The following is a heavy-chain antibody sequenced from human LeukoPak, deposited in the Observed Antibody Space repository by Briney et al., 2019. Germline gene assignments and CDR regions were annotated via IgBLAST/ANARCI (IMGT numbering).Heavy chain of an antibody. CDR2: IYYSGST. D-gene: IGHD5-24*01. CDR1: GGSISSYY. CDR3: ARDRRIGRWLQLNAFDI. J-gene: IGHJ3*02. V-gene: IGHV4-59*01. Sequence: SETLSLTCTVSGGSISSYYWSWIRQPPGKGLEWIGYIYYSGSTNYNPSLKSRVTISVDTSKNQFSLKLSSVTAADTAVYYCARDRRIGRWLQLNAFDIWGQGTMVTVSS.